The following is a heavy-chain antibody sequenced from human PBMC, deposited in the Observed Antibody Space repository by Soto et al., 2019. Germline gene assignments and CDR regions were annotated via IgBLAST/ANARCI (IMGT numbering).Heavy chain of an antibody. Sequence: LSLTCAVSGGSISSSYWWNWVRQPPEKGLEWIGKIYHSGSTNYNPSLKNRVTISVDKSNNQFSLRLSSVTAADTAVYFCVTSLNYDFWRDGGRHYYFDYWGQGTLVTVSS. CDR3: VTSLNYDFWRDGGRHYYFDY. CDR1: GGSISSSYW. V-gene: IGHV4-4*01. CDR2: IYHSGST. D-gene: IGHD3-3*01. J-gene: IGHJ4*02.